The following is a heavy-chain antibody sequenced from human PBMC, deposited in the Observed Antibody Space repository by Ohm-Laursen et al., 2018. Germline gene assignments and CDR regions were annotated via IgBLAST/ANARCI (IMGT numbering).Heavy chain of an antibody. D-gene: IGHD5-12*01. CDR1: AFTFNTYA. CDR3: AKDPSQIVATHFDY. V-gene: IGHV3-33*06. J-gene: IGHJ4*02. Sequence: SLRLSCTASAFTFNTYAMHWVRQAPAKGLEWVAIIWYDGSYKYYADSVKGRFTISRDNPKNTLYLQMNSLRAEDTAVYYCAKDPSQIVATHFDYWGQGTLVTVSS. CDR2: IWYDGSYK.